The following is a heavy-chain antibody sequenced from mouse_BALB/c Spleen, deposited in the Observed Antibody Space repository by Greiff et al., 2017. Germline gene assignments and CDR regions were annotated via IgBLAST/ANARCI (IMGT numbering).Heavy chain of an antibody. Sequence: QVQLQQSGAELARPWASVKMSCKASGYTFTSYTMHWVNQRPGQGLEWIGYINPSSGYTNYKQKFKDQATLTADKSSSTAYMQLSSLTSEDSAVYYCARDAPGFAYWGQGTLVTVSA. CDR3: ARDAPGFAY. CDR1: GYTFTSYT. CDR2: INPSSGYT. V-gene: IGHV1-4*01. J-gene: IGHJ3*01.